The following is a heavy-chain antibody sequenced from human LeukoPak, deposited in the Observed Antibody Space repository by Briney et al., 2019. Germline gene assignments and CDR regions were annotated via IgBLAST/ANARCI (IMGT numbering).Heavy chain of an antibody. CDR3: ARDYYDNPGYQYFHY. V-gene: IGHV1-18*01. CDR2: INVYDGAT. Sequence: ASVTVSCKASGYIFSIYGINWLRQAPGQGLEWMGWINVYDGATNYAQKFQGRLTITTDTSTTTGSMELRSLTSDDTAVYYCARDYYDNPGYQYFHYWGQGTLVTVSS. J-gene: IGHJ1*01. D-gene: IGHD3-22*01. CDR1: GYIFSIYG.